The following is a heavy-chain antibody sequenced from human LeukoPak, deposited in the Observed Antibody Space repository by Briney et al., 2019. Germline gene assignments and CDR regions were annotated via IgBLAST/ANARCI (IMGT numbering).Heavy chain of an antibody. Sequence: GASVKVSCKVSGHTLSDLSMHWVRQDPGKGLEWMGGFDPETGKTVYAKKFQGRVTLTEDTSRDTGYMEVSSLRSEDTAVYYCGTKRWAAAGPIDFWGQGTLVTVSS. D-gene: IGHD6-13*01. V-gene: IGHV1-24*01. CDR1: GHTLSDLS. CDR2: FDPETGKT. J-gene: IGHJ4*02. CDR3: GTKRWAAAGPIDF.